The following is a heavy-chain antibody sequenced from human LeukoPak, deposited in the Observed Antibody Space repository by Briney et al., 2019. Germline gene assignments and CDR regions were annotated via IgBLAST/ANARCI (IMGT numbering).Heavy chain of an antibody. D-gene: IGHD3-16*02. J-gene: IGHJ5*02. CDR3: AQDVSQRHNWLHP. V-gene: IGHV4-59*12. CDR1: GGSISSYY. CDR2: MYYRVST. Sequence: SETLSLTCTVAGGSISSYYGSWIRQPPGKGLEWIGYMYYRVSTNYKPSLKSRVTISLDTSKNHFSLNLNSVTAADTAVYYCAQDVSQRHNWLHPWGQGILVSVSS.